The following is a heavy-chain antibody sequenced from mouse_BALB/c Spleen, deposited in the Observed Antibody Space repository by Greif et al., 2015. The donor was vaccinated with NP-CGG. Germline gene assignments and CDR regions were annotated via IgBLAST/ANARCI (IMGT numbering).Heavy chain of an antibody. V-gene: IGHV3-2*02. Sequence: EVQRVESGPGLVKPSQSLSLTCTVTGYSITSDYAWNWIRQFPGNKLEWMGYISYSGSTSYNPSLKSRISITRDTSKNPFCLQLHSVTTEDTATYYCASGNYWFFDVWGAGTTVTVSS. D-gene: IGHD2-1*01. CDR3: ASGNYWFFDV. CDR1: GYSITSDYA. J-gene: IGHJ1*01. CDR2: ISYSGST.